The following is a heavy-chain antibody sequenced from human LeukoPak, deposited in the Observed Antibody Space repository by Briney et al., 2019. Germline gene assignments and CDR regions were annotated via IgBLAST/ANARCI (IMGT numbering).Heavy chain of an antibody. Sequence: PSETLSLTCAVSGGSISSGGYSWSWIRQPPGKGLEWIGYIYHSGSTYYNPSLKSRVTISVDRSKNQFSLKLSSVTAADTAVYYCARYSYGPGYFDYWGQGTLVTVSS. CDR1: GGSISSGGYS. V-gene: IGHV4-30-2*01. CDR3: ARYSYGPGYFDY. J-gene: IGHJ4*02. D-gene: IGHD5-18*01. CDR2: IYHSGST.